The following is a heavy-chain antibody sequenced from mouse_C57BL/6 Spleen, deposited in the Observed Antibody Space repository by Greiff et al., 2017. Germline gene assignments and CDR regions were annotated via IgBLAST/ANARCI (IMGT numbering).Heavy chain of an antibody. CDR3: ARRGDDSYAMDY. Sequence: QVQLQQSGPELVKPGASVKISCKASGYAFSSSWMNWVKQRPGKGLEWIGRIYPGDGDTNYNGKFKGKATLTADESSSTAYMQLSSLTSEDSAVYVCARRGDDSYAMDYWGQGTSGTVSS. V-gene: IGHV1-82*01. CDR1: GYAFSSSW. CDR2: IYPGDGDT. J-gene: IGHJ4*01.